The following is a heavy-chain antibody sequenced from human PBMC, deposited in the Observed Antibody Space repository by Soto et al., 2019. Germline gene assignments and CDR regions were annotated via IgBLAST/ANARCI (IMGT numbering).Heavy chain of an antibody. CDR3: ARAARRRYCSGGSCQTFDY. D-gene: IGHD2-15*01. Sequence: QVQLQQWGAGLLKPSETLSLTCAVYGGSFSGYYWSWIRQPPGKGLEWIGEINHSGSTNYNPSLKSGVSISVDTSKNQFSLKLSSVTAADTAVYYCARAARRRYCSGGSCQTFDYWGQGTLVTVSS. CDR1: GGSFSGYY. V-gene: IGHV4-34*01. J-gene: IGHJ4*02. CDR2: INHSGST.